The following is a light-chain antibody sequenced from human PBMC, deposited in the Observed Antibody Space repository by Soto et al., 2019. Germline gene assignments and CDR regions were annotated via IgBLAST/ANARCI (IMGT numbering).Light chain of an antibody. Sequence: DIQMTQSPSSLSASVGDRVNITCRARQSMSNYLNWYQHKPGKAPKILIYGISNLQGGVPSRFSGSGSGSDFTLTISSLQPEDFATYYCQQSFSTPYSFGQGTKLEIK. CDR3: QQSFSTPYS. V-gene: IGKV1-39*01. CDR1: QSMSNY. CDR2: GIS. J-gene: IGKJ2*03.